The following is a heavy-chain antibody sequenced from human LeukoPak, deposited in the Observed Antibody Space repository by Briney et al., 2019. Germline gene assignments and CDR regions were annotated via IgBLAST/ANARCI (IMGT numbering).Heavy chain of an antibody. J-gene: IGHJ4*02. CDR3: ARATSRGRPFDY. CDR1: GGSISSYY. Sequence: SETLSLTCTVSGGSISSYYWSWIRQPPGKGLEWIGYIYYSGSTNYNPSLKSRVTIPVDTSKNQFSLKLSSVTAADTAVYFCARATSRGRPFDYWGQGTLVTVSS. D-gene: IGHD2-15*01. CDR2: IYYSGST. V-gene: IGHV4-59*01.